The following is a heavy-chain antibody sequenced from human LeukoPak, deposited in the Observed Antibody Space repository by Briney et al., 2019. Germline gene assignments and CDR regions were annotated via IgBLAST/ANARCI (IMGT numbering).Heavy chain of an antibody. V-gene: IGHV3-23*01. CDR3: AKVRWVPVNWFDP. D-gene: IGHD3-10*01. Sequence: SGGSLRLSCAASGFTFSSYAMSWVRQAPGKGLEGVSAISGSGGSTYYADSVKGRFTISRDNSKNTLYLQMNSLRAEDTAVYYCAKVRWVPVNWFDPWGQGTLVTVSS. CDR1: GFTFSSYA. J-gene: IGHJ5*02. CDR2: ISGSGGST.